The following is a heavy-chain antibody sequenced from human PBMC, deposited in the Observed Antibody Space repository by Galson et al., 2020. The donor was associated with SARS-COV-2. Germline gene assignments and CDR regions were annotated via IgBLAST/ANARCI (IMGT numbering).Heavy chain of an antibody. CDR3: TRDVSGGASDI. Sequence: QLGESLKISCAASGFTFTNYVMHWVRQAPGKGLEWLTVISHDGKIQVYADSVKGRFTISRDNSGNMVFLQMVSLRPDDTALYYCTRDVSGGASDIWGQGTMVTVSS. J-gene: IGHJ3*02. CDR2: ISHDGKIQ. D-gene: IGHD1-26*01. V-gene: IGHV3-30*04. CDR1: GFTFTNYV.